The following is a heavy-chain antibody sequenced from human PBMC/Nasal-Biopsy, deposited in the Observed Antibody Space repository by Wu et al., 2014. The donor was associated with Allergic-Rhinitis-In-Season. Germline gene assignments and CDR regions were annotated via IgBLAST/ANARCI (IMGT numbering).Heavy chain of an antibody. CDR2: ISSDGRTS. D-gene: IGHD1-20*01. Sequence: LRLSCAASGFTFRDYAMHWVRQLQAGLDWITVISSDGRTSYYADSVKGRFTISRDNAKNSLYLQMNSLRAEDTAVYYCARRAPMSITSAPSTIYFDQWGREPWSPSPQ. J-gene: IGHJ4*02. V-gene: IGHV3-30*04. CDR3: ARRAPMSITSAPSTIYFDQ. CDR1: GFTFRDYA.